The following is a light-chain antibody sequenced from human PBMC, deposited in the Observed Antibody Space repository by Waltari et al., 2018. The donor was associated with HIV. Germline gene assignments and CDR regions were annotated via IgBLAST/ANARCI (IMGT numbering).Light chain of an antibody. CDR3: ATWDDSLSAWL. J-gene: IGLJ3*02. CDR1: RSHIGSNT. CDR2: RND. V-gene: IGLV1-47*01. Sequence: QSVLTQPPSASGTPGQRVTISCSGSRSHIGSNTVYWYQQLPRPPPRLLIQRNDQRPSGVSDRCSGSKSVTSASLAISGLRYDDEAEYFCATWDDSLSAWLFGGGTKVTVL.